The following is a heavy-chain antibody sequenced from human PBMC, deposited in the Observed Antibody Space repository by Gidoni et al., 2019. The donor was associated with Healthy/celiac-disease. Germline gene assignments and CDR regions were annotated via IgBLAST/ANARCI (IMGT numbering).Heavy chain of an antibody. Sequence: LEWVSVIYSGGSTYYADSVKGRFTISRDNSKNTLYLQMNSLRAEDTAVYYCAREGTNDAFDIWGQGTMVTVSS. CDR3: AREGTNDAFDI. D-gene: IGHD1-1*01. J-gene: IGHJ3*02. CDR2: IYSGGST. V-gene: IGHV3-53*01.